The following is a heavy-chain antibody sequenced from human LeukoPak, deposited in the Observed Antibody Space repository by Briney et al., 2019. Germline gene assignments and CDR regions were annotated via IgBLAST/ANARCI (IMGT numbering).Heavy chain of an antibody. D-gene: IGHD6-19*01. J-gene: IGHJ5*02. V-gene: IGHV3-9*01. CDR2: ISWNSGSI. CDR3: AKGYSSGWYGNWFDP. CDR1: GFTFDDYA. Sequence: PGRSLRLSCAASGFTFDDYAMHWVRQAPGKGLEWVSGISWNSGSIGYADSVKGRFTISRDNAKNSLYLQMNSLRAEDTALYYCAKGYSSGWYGNWFDPWGQGTVVTVSS.